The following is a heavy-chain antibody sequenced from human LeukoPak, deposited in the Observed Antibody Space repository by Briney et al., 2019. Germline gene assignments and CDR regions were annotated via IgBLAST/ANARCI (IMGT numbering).Heavy chain of an antibody. CDR1: GYTFTGYY. J-gene: IGHJ4*01. CDR2: INPNSGGT. V-gene: IGHV1-2*02. D-gene: IGHD1-1*01. Sequence: ASVKVSCKASGYTFTGYYMHWVRQAPGQGLEWMGWINPNSGGTNYAQKFQGRVTMTRDTSISTAYMELSRLRSDDTAVYYCAILLRQGDTWTDPYFDYWGPGTLGTVSS. CDR3: AILLRQGDTWTDPYFDY.